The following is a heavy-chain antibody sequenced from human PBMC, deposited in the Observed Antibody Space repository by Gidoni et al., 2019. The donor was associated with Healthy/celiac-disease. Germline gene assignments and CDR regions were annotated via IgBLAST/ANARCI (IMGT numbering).Heavy chain of an antibody. V-gene: IGHV1-69*01. D-gene: IGHD3-16*02. CDR2: IIPIFGTA. CDR3: ARDKYDYVWGSYRSAFDI. CDR1: GGTFSSYA. J-gene: IGHJ3*02. Sequence: QVQLVQSGAEVKKPGSSVKVSCKASGGTFSSYAISWVRQAPGQGLEWMGGIIPIFGTANYAQKCQGRVTITADESTSTAYMELSSLRSEDTAVYYCARDKYDYVWGSYRSAFDIWGQGTMVTVSS.